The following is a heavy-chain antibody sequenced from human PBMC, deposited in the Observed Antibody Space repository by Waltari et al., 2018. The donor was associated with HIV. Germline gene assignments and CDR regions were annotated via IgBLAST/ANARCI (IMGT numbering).Heavy chain of an antibody. D-gene: IGHD5-12*01. CDR3: ARRALWLRPVYYFDY. V-gene: IGHV4-34*01. CDR1: GEPFDGYY. J-gene: IGHJ4*02. Sequence: QVQLQQWGAGLLKPSETLSLTCAVYGEPFDGYYWSWIRQPPGKRLVWMGEINHSRNTNYNPSLKSRLNMSVDASKNQFSRNLNSVTGADTGVYYCARRALWLRPVYYFDYWGQGALITVSS. CDR2: INHSRNT.